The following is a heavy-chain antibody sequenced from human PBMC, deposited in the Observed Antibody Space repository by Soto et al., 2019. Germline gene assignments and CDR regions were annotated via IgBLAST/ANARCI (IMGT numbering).Heavy chain of an antibody. CDR2: IYYSGST. CDR1: GGSISSSSYY. J-gene: IGHJ4*02. Sequence: QLQLQESGPGLVKPSETLSLTCTVSGGSISSSSYYWGWIRQPPGKGLEWIGSIYYSGSTYYNPSLKRRVTISVDTSKNQFSLKLSSVTAADTAVYYCARHPRHQLLFDYWGQGTLVTVSS. V-gene: IGHV4-39*01. CDR3: ARHPRHQLLFDY. D-gene: IGHD2-2*01.